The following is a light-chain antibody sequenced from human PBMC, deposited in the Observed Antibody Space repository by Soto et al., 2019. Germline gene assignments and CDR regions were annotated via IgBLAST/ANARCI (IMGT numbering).Light chain of an antibody. J-gene: IGKJ2*01. V-gene: IGKV1-39*01. CDR2: AAS. CDR1: QSIISY. CDR3: QPSYSTLYT. Sequence: DIQMTQSPSSLSASVGDRVTITCRASQSIISYLNWYQQKPGKAPKLLIYAASSLHSGVPSRFSCSGSGTDFTLHISSLQPEDFATYYCQPSYSTLYTFGQGTKLEIK.